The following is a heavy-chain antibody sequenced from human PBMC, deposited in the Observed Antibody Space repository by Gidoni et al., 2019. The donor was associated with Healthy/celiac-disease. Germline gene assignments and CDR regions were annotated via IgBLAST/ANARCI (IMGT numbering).Heavy chain of an antibody. D-gene: IGHD1-26*01. J-gene: IGHJ6*02. CDR2: IYYSGST. Sequence: QVQLQESGPGLVKPSETLSLTCTVSGGSVSSGSYYWSWIRQPPGKGLEWIGYIYYSGSTNYNPSLKSRVTISVDTSKNQFSLKLSSVTAADTAVYYCAKDSRWELFYGMDVWGQGTTVTVSS. CDR3: AKDSRWELFYGMDV. V-gene: IGHV4-61*01. CDR1: GGSVSSGSYY.